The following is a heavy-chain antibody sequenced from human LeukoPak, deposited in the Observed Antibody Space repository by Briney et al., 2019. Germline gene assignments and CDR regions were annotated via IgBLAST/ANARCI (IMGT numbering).Heavy chain of an antibody. J-gene: IGHJ3*02. D-gene: IGHD4-17*01. CDR1: GFTFSNYN. Sequence: GSLRLSCAGSGFTFSNYNMNWIRQPPGKGLEWIGDIYHTGSTTYNPSLKTRVTISVDASKNQFSLRLTSVTAADTAVYYCARVGHPTPRRVLSAVTIPTAGAFDIWGQGTLVTVSS. V-gene: IGHV4-34*01. CDR2: IYHTGST. CDR3: ARVGHPTPRRVLSAVTIPTAGAFDI.